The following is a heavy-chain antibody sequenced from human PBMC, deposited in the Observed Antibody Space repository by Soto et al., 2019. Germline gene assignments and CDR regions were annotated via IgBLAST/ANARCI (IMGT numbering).Heavy chain of an antibody. CDR3: ARAPYDYGDYIYYYYGMDV. CDR2: INWNGGST. CDR1: GFTFDDYG. D-gene: IGHD4-17*01. V-gene: IGHV3-20*04. J-gene: IGHJ6*02. Sequence: GGSLRLSCAASGFTFDDYGMSWVRQAPGKGLEWVSGINWNGGSTGYADSVKGRFTISRDNAKNSLYLQMNSLRAEDTALYYCARAPYDYGDYIYYYYGMDVWGQGTTVTVSS.